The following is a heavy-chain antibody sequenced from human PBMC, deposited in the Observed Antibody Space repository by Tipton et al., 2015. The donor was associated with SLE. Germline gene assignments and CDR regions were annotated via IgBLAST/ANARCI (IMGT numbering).Heavy chain of an antibody. CDR2: INSEGGT. Sequence: GSLRLSCAASGFTFTNNAMNWVRQAPGKGLEWVSGINSEGGTVYADSVKGRFTISRDISKNMVFLQMNSLRAEDTAIYYCAKDKNLNWFDPWGQGTLITVST. J-gene: IGHJ5*02. V-gene: IGHV3-23*01. CDR3: AKDKNLNWFDP. CDR1: GFTFTNNA.